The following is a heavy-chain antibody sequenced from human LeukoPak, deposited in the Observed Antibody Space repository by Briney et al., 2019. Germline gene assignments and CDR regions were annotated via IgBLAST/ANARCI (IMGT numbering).Heavy chain of an antibody. CDR3: AKAQRYCSSTSCYTDYYYYYMDV. J-gene: IGHJ6*03. V-gene: IGHV3-33*06. D-gene: IGHD2-2*02. Sequence: GGSLRLSCAASGFTFSSYGMHWVRQAPGKGLEWVAVIWYDGSNKYYADSVKGRFTISRDNSKNTLYLQMNSLRAEDTAVYYCAKAQRYCSSTSCYTDYYYYYMDVWGKGTTVTVSS. CDR2: IWYDGSNK. CDR1: GFTFSSYG.